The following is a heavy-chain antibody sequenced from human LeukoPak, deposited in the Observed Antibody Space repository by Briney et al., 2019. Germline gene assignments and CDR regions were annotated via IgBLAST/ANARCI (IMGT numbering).Heavy chain of an antibody. CDR1: GYTFTSYG. D-gene: IGHD3-9*01. J-gene: IGHJ4*02. V-gene: IGHV1-18*01. Sequence: ASVKVSCKASGYTFTSYGISWVRQAPGQGLEWMGWISAYNGNTNYAQKLQGRVTMTTDTSTSTAYMELRSLRSDDSVVFYCARDGKGTYYDILTGYYSSGGIDYWGQGTLVTVSS. CDR3: ARDGKGTYYDILTGYYSSGGIDY. CDR2: ISAYNGNT.